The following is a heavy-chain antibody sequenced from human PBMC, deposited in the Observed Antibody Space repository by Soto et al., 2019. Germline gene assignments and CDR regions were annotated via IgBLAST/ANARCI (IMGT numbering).Heavy chain of an antibody. Sequence: SETLSLTCTVSGGSINTFYWSWVRQPAGKGLEWIGRIFSSGSTSFNPSLESRVAMSVDTSKNHFSLNLSSVTAADMAVYYCAREGCYSAYNFAHGIQLWSLDFWGQGALVTVSS. J-gene: IGHJ4*02. V-gene: IGHV4-4*07. CDR1: GGSINTFY. D-gene: IGHD5-12*01. CDR3: AREGCYSAYNFAHGIQLWSLDF. CDR2: IFSSGST.